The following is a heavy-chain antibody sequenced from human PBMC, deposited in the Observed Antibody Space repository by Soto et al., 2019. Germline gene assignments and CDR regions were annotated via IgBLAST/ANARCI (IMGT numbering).Heavy chain of an antibody. CDR3: ARIIAAAGPRWGHRTYYFDY. Sequence: PSETPSLTCTVSGGSISSSSYYWGWIRQPPGKGLEWIGSIYYSGSTYYNPSLKSRVTISVDTSKNQFSLKLSSVTAADTAVYYCARIIAAAGPRWGHRTYYFDYWGQGTLVTVSS. CDR2: IYYSGST. D-gene: IGHD6-13*01. V-gene: IGHV4-39*01. CDR1: GGSISSSSYY. J-gene: IGHJ4*02.